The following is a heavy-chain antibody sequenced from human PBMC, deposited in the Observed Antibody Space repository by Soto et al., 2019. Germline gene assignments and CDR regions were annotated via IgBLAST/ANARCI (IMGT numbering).Heavy chain of an antibody. Sequence: PGGSLRLSCAASGFTFSSYAMSWVRQAPGKGLEWVSAISGSGGSTYYADSVKGRFTISRDNSKNTLYLQMNSLRAEDTAVYYCAKDMEAYSSSHNFDYWGQGTLVTVSS. CDR3: AKDMEAYSSSHNFDY. D-gene: IGHD6-6*01. J-gene: IGHJ4*02. V-gene: IGHV3-23*01. CDR2: ISGSGGST. CDR1: GFTFSSYA.